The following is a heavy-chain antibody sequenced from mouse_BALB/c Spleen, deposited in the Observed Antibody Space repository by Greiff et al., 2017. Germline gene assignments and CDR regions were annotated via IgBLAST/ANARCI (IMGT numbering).Heavy chain of an antibody. D-gene: IGHD2-1*01. Sequence: QVQLQQSGAELMKPGASVKISCKATGYTFSSYWIEWVKQRPGHGLEWIGEILPGSGSTNYNEKFKGKATFTADTSSNTAYMQLSSLTSEDSAVYYCARGIYYGNYVFAYWGQGTLVTVCA. CDR2: ILPGSGST. CDR1: GYTFSSYW. V-gene: IGHV1-9*01. CDR3: ARGIYYGNYVFAY. J-gene: IGHJ3*01.